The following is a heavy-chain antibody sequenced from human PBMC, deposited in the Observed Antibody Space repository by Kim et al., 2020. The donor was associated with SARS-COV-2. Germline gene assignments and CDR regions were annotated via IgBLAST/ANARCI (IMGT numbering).Heavy chain of an antibody. CDR3: ARDSHGYSYGETYYFDY. V-gene: IGHV3-33*05. J-gene: IGHJ4*02. CDR2: ISYDGSNK. CDR1: GFTFSSYG. Sequence: GGSLRLSCAASGFTFSSYGMHWVRQAPGKGLEWVAVISYDGSNKYYADSVKGRFTISRDNSKNTLHLQMNSLRAEDTAVYYCARDSHGYSYGETYYFDYRGQGTLVSVSS. D-gene: IGHD5-18*01.